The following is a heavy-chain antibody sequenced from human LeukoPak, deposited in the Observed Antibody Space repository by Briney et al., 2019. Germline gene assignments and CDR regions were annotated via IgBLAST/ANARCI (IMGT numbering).Heavy chain of an antibody. CDR1: GFTFSSWG. V-gene: IGHV3-33*06. CDR2: IWYDGSYK. J-gene: IGHJ4*02. Sequence: SGGSLRLSCAASGFTFSSWGMHWVRQAPGKGLEWVAVIWYDGSYKYYADSVKGRFTISRDNSRNTLYLQMNSLRAEDTAVYYCAKDVTTGALALDYWGQGILVTVSS. CDR3: AKDVTTGALALDY. D-gene: IGHD1-1*01.